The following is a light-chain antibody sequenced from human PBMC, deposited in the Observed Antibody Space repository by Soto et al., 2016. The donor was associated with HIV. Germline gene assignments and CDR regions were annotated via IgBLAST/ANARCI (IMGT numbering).Light chain of an antibody. CDR2: DNN. CDR1: NIGFKS. Sequence: SYVLTQPPSLSVAPGKTARITCGENNIGFKSVHWYQQEPGQAPVLVLYDNNDRPSGIPERISGSNSGNTATLTISRVEAGDEADYYCQVWHSSSDWVFGGGTKLTVL. CDR3: QVWHSSSDWV. J-gene: IGLJ3*02. V-gene: IGLV3-21*03.